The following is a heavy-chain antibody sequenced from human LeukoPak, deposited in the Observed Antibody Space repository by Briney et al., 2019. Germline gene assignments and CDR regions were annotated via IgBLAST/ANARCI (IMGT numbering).Heavy chain of an antibody. J-gene: IGHJ4*02. CDR3: ATSPITMVRGVIITLALDY. CDR2: FDPEDGET. V-gene: IGHV1-24*01. CDR1: GYTLTELS. D-gene: IGHD3-10*01. Sequence: GASVEVSCKVSGYTLTELSMHWVRQAPGKGLEWMGGFDPEDGETIYAQKFQGRVTMAEDTSTDTAYMELSSLRSEDTAVYYCATSPITMVRGVIITLALDYWGQGTLVTVSS.